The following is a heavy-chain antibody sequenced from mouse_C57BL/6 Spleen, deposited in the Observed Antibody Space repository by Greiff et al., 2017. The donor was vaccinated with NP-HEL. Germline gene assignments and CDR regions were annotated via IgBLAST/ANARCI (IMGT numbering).Heavy chain of an antibody. Sequence: VQLKESGPGLVKPSQSLSLTCSVTGYSITSGYYWNWIRQFPGNKLEWMGYISYDGSNNYNPSLKNRISITRDTSKNQFFLKLNSVTTEDTATYYCARGDGYYDWYFDVWGTGTTVTVSS. V-gene: IGHV3-6*01. J-gene: IGHJ1*03. CDR1: GYSITSGYY. CDR3: ARGDGYYDWYFDV. D-gene: IGHD2-3*01. CDR2: ISYDGSN.